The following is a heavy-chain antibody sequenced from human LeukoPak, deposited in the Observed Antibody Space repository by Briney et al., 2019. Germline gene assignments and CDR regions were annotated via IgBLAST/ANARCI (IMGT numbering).Heavy chain of an antibody. J-gene: IGHJ4*02. CDR3: SKDLSGEN. CDR2: ISGSGGST. V-gene: IGHV3-23*01. Sequence: GGSLRLSCAASGFTFSSYAMNWVRQAPGKGLEWVSTISGSGGSTSYADSVKGRFTISRDNSKNTLSLQMNSLRAEDKAVYYCSKDLSGENWGQGPLSTVPS. D-gene: IGHD4-17*01. CDR1: GFTFSSYA.